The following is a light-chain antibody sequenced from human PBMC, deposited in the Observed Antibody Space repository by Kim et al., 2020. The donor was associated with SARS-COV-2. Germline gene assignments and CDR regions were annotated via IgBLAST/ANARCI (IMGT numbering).Light chain of an antibody. CDR2: GKN. Sequence: SVALGQNVRITCQGDSLRSYYASWYQQKPGQAPVLVIYGKNNRPSGIPDRFSGSSSGNTASLTITGAQAEDEADYYCNSRDSSGVVFGGGTKLTVL. CDR3: NSRDSSGVV. J-gene: IGLJ2*01. V-gene: IGLV3-19*01. CDR1: SLRSYY.